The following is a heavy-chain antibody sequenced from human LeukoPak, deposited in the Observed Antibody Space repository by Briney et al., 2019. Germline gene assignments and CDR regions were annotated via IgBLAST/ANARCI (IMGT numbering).Heavy chain of an antibody. V-gene: IGHV3-48*04. D-gene: IGHD2-2*01. CDR3: VRDFEVPAAAPDYYYFYYMDV. CDR2: ISSGGTTI. CDR1: GFTFSVYG. Sequence: AGGSLRLSCAVSGFTFSVYGMNWVRQAPGKGLEWLSHISSGGTTIYYADPVKGRFTVSRDNVENSLFLQMNSLRVDDTAVYYCVRDFEVPAAAPDYYYFYYMDVWGTGTTVTVSS. J-gene: IGHJ6*03.